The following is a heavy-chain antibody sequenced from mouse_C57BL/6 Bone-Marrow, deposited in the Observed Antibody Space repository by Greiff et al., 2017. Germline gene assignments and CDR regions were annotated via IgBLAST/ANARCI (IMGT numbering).Heavy chain of an antibody. D-gene: IGHD1-1*01. J-gene: IGHJ4*01. CDR1: GYTFTSYG. CDR3: ARREFNTTVTDY. CDR2: IYPRSGNT. Sequence: VQLKQPGAELARPGASVKLSCKASGYTFTSYGISWVKQRTGQGLEWIGEIYPRSGNTYYNEKFKGKATLTADKSSSTAYMELRSLTSEDSAVYFCARREFNTTVTDYGGQGTSVTVTS. V-gene: IGHV1-81*01.